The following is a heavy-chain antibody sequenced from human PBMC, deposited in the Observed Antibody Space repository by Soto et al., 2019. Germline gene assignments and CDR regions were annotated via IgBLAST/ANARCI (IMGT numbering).Heavy chain of an antibody. CDR2: ISAYNGNT. CDR3: ARDRGYCSGGSCSYNFDY. J-gene: IGHJ4*02. D-gene: IGHD2-15*01. Sequence: WASVKVSCKASGYTFTSYGISWVRQAPGQGLEWMGWISAYNGNTNYAQKLQGRVTMTTDTSTSTAYMELRSLRSDDTAVYYCARDRGYCSGGSCSYNFDYWGQGTLVTVSS. CDR1: GYTFTSYG. V-gene: IGHV1-18*01.